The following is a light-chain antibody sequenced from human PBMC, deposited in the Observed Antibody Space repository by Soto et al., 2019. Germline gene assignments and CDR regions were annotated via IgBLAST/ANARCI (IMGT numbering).Light chain of an antibody. J-gene: IGKJ3*01. CDR3: QHYENLPLT. CDR2: DAS. V-gene: IGKV1-33*01. CDR1: QGISDY. Sequence: DIQMTQSPSSLSASVGDRDTITCQASQGISDYLNWYQQKPGKAPKLLIYDASNLKTGVPSRFSGSGFGTHFTFTISSLQPEDIATYYCQHYENLPLTFGPGTKVEMK.